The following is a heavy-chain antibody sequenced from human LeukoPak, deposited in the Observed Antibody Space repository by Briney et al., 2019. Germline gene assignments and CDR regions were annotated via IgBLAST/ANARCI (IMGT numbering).Heavy chain of an antibody. J-gene: IGHJ5*02. CDR2: IYYSGST. D-gene: IGHD3-22*01. V-gene: IGHV4-39*01. CDR1: GGSISSSSYY. Sequence: PSETLSLTCTVSGGSISSSSYYWGWIRQPPGKGLEWIGSIYYSGSTYYNPSLKSRVTISVDTSKNQFSLKLSSVTAADTAVYYCASQKITMIVVVIPNWFDPWGQGTLVTVSS. CDR3: ASQKITMIVVVIPNWFDP.